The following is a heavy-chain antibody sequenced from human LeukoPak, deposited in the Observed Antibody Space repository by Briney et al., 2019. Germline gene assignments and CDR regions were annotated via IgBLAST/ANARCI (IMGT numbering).Heavy chain of an antibody. J-gene: IGHJ4*02. CDR1: GFTFSSYS. CDR2: ISSSSSYI. CDR3: ASRVITMIVVEDY. D-gene: IGHD3-22*01. Sequence: PGGSLRPSCAASGFTFSSYSMNWVRQAPGKGLEWVSSISSSSSYIYYADSVKGRFTISRDNSKNTLYLQMNSLRAEDTAVYYCASRVITMIVVEDYWGQGTLVTVSS. V-gene: IGHV3-21*04.